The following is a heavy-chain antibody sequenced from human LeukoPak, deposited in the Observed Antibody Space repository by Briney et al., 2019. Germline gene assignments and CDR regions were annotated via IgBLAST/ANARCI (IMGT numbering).Heavy chain of an antibody. D-gene: IGHD1-26*01. J-gene: IGHJ4*02. CDR3: ARVPAYSGSPPYFDY. CDR2: INPSGGST. CDR1: GYIFTSYY. V-gene: IGHV1-46*01. Sequence: ASVKVSCKASGYIFTSYYMHWVRQAPGQGLEWMGIINPSGGSTSYAQKFQGRVTMTRDTSTSTVYMELSSLRSEDTAVYYCARVPAYSGSPPYFDYWGQGTLVTVSS.